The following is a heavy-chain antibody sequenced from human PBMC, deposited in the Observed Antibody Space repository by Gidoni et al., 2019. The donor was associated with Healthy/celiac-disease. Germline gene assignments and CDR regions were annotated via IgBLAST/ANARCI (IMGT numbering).Heavy chain of an antibody. CDR2: IRSKANSYAT. Sequence: EVQLVASGGGLVQPGGSLKLSCAASGFTFRGSAMHWVRQASGKGLEWVGRIRSKANSYATAYAASVKGRFTISRDDSKNTAYLQMNSLKTEDTAVYYCTVHDAFDIWGQGTMVTVSS. CDR3: TVHDAFDI. J-gene: IGHJ3*02. CDR1: GFTFRGSA. V-gene: IGHV3-73*02.